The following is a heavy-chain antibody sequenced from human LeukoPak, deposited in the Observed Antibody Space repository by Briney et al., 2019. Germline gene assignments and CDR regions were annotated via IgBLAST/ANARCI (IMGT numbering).Heavy chain of an antibody. V-gene: IGHV1-69*13. J-gene: IGHJ6*02. CDR3: ARDRLLLAYCGGDCSSYYYYGMDV. D-gene: IGHD2-21*02. CDR2: IIPILGTA. CDR1: GGTFSSYA. Sequence: SVKVSCKASGGTFSSYAISWVRQAPGQGLEWMGGIIPILGTANYAQKFQGRVTITADESTSTAYMELSSLRSEDTAVYYCARDRLLLAYCGGDCSSYYYYGMDVWGQGTTVTVSS.